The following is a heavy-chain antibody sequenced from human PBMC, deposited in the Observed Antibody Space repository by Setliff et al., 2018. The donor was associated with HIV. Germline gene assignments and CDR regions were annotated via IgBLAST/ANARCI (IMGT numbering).Heavy chain of an antibody. CDR3: ARVKSIKTTLVRLWPRFDL. Sequence: SETLSLTCSVSAGSISSGNYYWNWVRQPAGKGLEWVGHIYTNGSTAYNPSLQSRVTMSVDTSKNQFSLKVRSLTAADTGLYYCARVKSIKTTLVRLWPRFDLWGQGTQVTVSS. CDR1: AGSISSGNYY. V-gene: IGHV4-61*09. D-gene: IGHD3-10*01. J-gene: IGHJ5*02. CDR2: IYTNGST.